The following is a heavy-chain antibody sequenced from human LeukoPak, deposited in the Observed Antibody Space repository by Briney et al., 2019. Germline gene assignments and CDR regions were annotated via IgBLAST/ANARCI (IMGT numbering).Heavy chain of an antibody. CDR3: ARGLGGYRLFDY. J-gene: IGHJ4*02. CDR2: INRSGST. D-gene: IGHD5-18*01. CDR1: GGSFSGYY. Sequence: SETLSLTCAVYGGSFSGYYWSWIRQPPGKGLEWIGEINRSGSTNYNPSLKSRVTISVDTSKNQFSLKLSSVTAADTAVYYCARGLGGYRLFDYWGQGTLVTVSS. V-gene: IGHV4-34*01.